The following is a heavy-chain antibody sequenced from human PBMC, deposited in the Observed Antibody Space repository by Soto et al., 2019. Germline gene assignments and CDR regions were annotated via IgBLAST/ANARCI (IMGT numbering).Heavy chain of an antibody. V-gene: IGHV4-61*01. CDR2: IYYSGST. CDR3: AREAQFDSSVYYYDY. CDR1: GGSFSSGSYY. J-gene: IGHJ4*02. Sequence: PSETLSLTCTVSGGSFSSGSYYWSWIRQPPGKGLEWIGYIYYSGSTNYNPSLKSRVTISVDTSKNQFSLQLSSVTAADTAVYYCAREAQFDSSVYYYDYWGQGTLVTVSS. D-gene: IGHD3-22*01.